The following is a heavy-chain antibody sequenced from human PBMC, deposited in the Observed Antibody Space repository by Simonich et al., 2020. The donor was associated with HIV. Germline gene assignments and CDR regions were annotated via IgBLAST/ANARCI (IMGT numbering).Heavy chain of an antibody. CDR3: ATDSPLVLTSAFDS. J-gene: IGHJ4*02. V-gene: IGHV1-24*01. CDR1: GYTLTGLS. Sequence: QVQLVQSGAEVKKPGASVKVSCKVSGYTLTGLSMHWVRQAPGKGLEWMGGFDPENLETIYAQNFQGRVSMTEDTSTDIAYMELSSLRSEDTAVYYCATDSPLVLTSAFDSWGQGTLVTVSS. D-gene: IGHD3-22*01. CDR2: FDPENLET.